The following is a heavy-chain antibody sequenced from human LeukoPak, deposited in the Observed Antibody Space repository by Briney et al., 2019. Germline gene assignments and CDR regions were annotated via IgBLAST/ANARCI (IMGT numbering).Heavy chain of an antibody. CDR3: AKDRNRIGYHFDQ. V-gene: IGHV3-30*04. CDR2: ISYEGSNK. D-gene: IGHD2/OR15-2a*01. Sequence: GGSLRLSCVGSGFPFSSYAVHWVRQAPGKGLEWVGGISYEGSNKEYADSVKGRFTFSRDNSKNTVYLQMNSLRAEDTAVYFCAKDRNRIGYHFDQWGLGTLVTVSS. CDR1: GFPFSSYA. J-gene: IGHJ4*02.